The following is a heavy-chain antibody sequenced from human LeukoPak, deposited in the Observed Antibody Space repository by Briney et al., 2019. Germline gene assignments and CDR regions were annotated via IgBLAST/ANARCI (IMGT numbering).Heavy chain of an antibody. V-gene: IGHV4-34*01. J-gene: IGHJ4*02. Sequence: SETLSPTCAVYGGSFSGYYWSWIRQPPGKGLEWIGEINHSGSTNYNPSLKSRVTISVDTSKNQFSLKLSSETAADTAVYYCARGTWIQLFHNYFDYWGQGTLVTVSS. D-gene: IGHD5-18*01. CDR2: INHSGST. CDR1: GGSFSGYY. CDR3: ARGTWIQLFHNYFDY.